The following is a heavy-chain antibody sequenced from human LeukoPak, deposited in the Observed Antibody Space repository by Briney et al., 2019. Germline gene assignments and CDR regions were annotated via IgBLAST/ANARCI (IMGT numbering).Heavy chain of an antibody. D-gene: IGHD4-17*01. CDR3: ARKEEGDYIDY. CDR2: IYQSGRT. CDR1: GYSISSGYY. J-gene: IGHJ4*02. V-gene: IGHV4-38-2*01. Sequence: SETLSLTCAVSGYSISSGYYWGWIRQPPGKGLEWIGNIYQSGRTYYNPSLKGRVTISVDNAKNQFSLKLSSVTAADTAVYYCARKEEGDYIDYWGQGTLVTVSS.